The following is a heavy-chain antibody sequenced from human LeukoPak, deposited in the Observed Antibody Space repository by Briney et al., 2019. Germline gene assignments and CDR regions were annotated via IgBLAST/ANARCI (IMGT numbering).Heavy chain of an antibody. CDR2: ISSSSSYI. CDR3: ARDSYCGSGSYPKPFDP. CDR1: GFTFSSYS. D-gene: IGHD3-10*01. Sequence: KTGGSLRLSCAASGFTFSSYSMNWVRQAPGKGLEWVSSISSSSSYIYYADSVKGRFTISRDNAKNSLYLQMNSLRAEDTAVYYCARDSYCGSGSYPKPFDPWGQGTLVTVSS. V-gene: IGHV3-21*01. J-gene: IGHJ5*02.